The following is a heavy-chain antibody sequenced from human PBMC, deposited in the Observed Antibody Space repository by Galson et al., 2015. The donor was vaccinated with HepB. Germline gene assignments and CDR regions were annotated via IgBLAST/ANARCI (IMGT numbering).Heavy chain of an antibody. CDR3: RALLYYYDSSGYYSGDAFDI. CDR2: IYYSGST. J-gene: IGHJ3*02. Sequence: ETLSLTCTVSGGSISSSSYYWGWIRQPPGKGLEWIGSIYYSGSTYYNPSLKSRVTISVDTSKNQFSLKLNSVTAADTAVYYCRALLYYYDSSGYYSGDAFDIWGQGTMVTVSS. D-gene: IGHD3-22*01. CDR1: GGSISSSSYY. V-gene: IGHV4-39*01.